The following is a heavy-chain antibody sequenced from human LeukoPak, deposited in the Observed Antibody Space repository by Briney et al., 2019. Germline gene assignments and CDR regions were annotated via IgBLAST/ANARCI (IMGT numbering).Heavy chain of an antibody. CDR3: ARDRDIVVIVAASDY. Sequence: GGSLRLSCAASGFTFRSYGMSWVRQAPGKGLEWVSGISSSGGTTYYTDSVKGRFTISRDNSKNTLYLQMNSLTVEDTAIYYCARDRDIVVIVAASDYWGQGTLVSVSS. J-gene: IGHJ4*02. CDR1: GFTFRSYG. D-gene: IGHD2-15*01. V-gene: IGHV3-23*01. CDR2: ISSSGGTT.